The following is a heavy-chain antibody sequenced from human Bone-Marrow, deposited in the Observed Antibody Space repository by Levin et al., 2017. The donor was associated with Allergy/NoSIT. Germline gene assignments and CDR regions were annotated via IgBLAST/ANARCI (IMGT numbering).Heavy chain of an antibody. CDR3: ARVGDLSVGPLTYYFDY. V-gene: IGHV5-51*01. Sequence: GESLKISCMGSGYTFSSYWIAWVRQMPGKGLEWMGIIFPADSDTRYSPSFQGQVTISVDKSINTAYLQWNSLKASDTATYYCARVGDLSVGPLTYYFDYWGQGSLVPVSS. CDR2: IFPADSDT. D-gene: IGHD3-16*02. CDR1: GYTFSSYW. J-gene: IGHJ4*02.